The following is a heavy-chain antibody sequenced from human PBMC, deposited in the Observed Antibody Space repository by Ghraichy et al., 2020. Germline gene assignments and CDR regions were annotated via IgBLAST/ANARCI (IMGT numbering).Heavy chain of an antibody. CDR2: ISYDGRQT. Sequence: GESLNISCEASIFTFNSYGMHWVRQAPGKGLEWVAVISYDGRQTYYADSVKGRFSISRDNSKNTLFLQMNSLRPEDTARYFCAKDLGPDHYFDYWGQGTQVTVSS. CDR1: IFTFNSYG. CDR3: AKDLGPDHYFDY. J-gene: IGHJ4*02. V-gene: IGHV3-30*18.